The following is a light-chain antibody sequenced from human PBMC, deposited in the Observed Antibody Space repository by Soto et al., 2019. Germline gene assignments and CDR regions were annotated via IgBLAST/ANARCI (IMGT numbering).Light chain of an antibody. Sequence: IVLTQAPGTLSLSPGERATLSCRASQSVSRYLTWYQQKPGQGPRVLIYGASSRATGIPDRFSGSGSGTDFTLTISSLEPEDFAVYYCQQRSNWPPITFGQGTRLEIK. CDR3: QQRSNWPPIT. CDR1: QSVSRY. V-gene: IGKV3-11*01. J-gene: IGKJ5*01. CDR2: GAS.